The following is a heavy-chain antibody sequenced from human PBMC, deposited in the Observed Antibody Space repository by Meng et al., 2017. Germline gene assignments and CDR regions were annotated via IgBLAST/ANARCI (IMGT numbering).Heavy chain of an antibody. D-gene: IGHD6-19*01. Sequence: SETLSLTCTVSGGSISSYYWSWIRQPPGKGLEWIGYIYYSGSTNYNPSLKSRVTISVDTSKNQFSLKLSSVTAADTAVYYCARVGRGGSGWYSNYFGYWGQGTLVTVSS. V-gene: IGHV4-59*01. CDR2: IYYSGST. CDR3: ARVGRGGSGWYSNYFGY. J-gene: IGHJ4*02. CDR1: GGSISSYY.